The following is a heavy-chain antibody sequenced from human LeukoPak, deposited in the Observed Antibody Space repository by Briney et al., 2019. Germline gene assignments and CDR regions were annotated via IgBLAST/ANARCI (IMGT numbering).Heavy chain of an antibody. D-gene: IGHD3-22*01. CDR3: ASALKGGEITMIV. CDR1: GYTFTGDY. CDR2: INPNSGGT. Sequence: ASVKVSCKASGYTFTGDYMHWGRQAAGQGREWMGWINPNSGGTNYAQKFPRRVTMTRDTSISTAYMELSRLRSDATAVYYCASALKGGEITMIVWGQGTMVTVSS. V-gene: IGHV1-2*02. J-gene: IGHJ3*01.